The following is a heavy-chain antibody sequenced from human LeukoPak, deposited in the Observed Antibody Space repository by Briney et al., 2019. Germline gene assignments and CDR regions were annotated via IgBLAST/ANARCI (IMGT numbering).Heavy chain of an antibody. CDR2: INHSGST. Sequence: PSETLSLTCAVYGGSFSGYYWSWIRQPPGKGLEWIGEINHSGSTNYNPSLKSRVTISVDTSKNQFSLKLSSVTAADTAVYYCAQMKYYGSGSHTPSYYYGMDVWGQGTTVTVSS. CDR3: AQMKYYGSGSHTPSYYYGMDV. V-gene: IGHV4-34*01. D-gene: IGHD3-10*01. CDR1: GGSFSGYY. J-gene: IGHJ6*02.